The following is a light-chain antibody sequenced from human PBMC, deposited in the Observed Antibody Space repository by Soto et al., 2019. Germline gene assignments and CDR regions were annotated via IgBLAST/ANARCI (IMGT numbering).Light chain of an antibody. CDR1: QFGSSN. J-gene: IGKJ1*01. CDR3: QQRSNWRET. V-gene: IGKV3-11*01. CDR2: DAS. Sequence: EMVLTQSPDPLSGSPWGTRTRSCSASQFGSSNLAWYQQKPGQAPRLLIYDASNRATGIPARFSGSGSGTDFTLTISSLEPEDFAVYYCQQRSNWRETFGQGTKVDI.